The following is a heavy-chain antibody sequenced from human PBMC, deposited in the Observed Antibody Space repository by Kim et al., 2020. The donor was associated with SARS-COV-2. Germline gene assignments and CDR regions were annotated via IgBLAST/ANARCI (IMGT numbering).Heavy chain of an antibody. CDR3: VKGDLAAMVPFFDY. V-gene: IGHV3-64D*09. D-gene: IGHD3-10*01. Sequence: ADSVKGRFTISRDNSKNTLYLQMSSLRAEDTAVYYCVKGDLAAMVPFFDYWGQGTLVTVSS. J-gene: IGHJ4*02.